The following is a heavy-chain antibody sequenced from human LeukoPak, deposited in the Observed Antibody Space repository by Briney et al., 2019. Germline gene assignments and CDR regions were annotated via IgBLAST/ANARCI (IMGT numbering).Heavy chain of an antibody. J-gene: IGHJ4*02. CDR1: GFTFSSSA. CDR3: AKAPRVGATTNFDY. V-gene: IGHV3-23*01. Sequence: PGGSLRLSCAASGFTFSSSAMSWVRQAPGKRLEWVSVITGSAGSTYYADSVKGRFTISRDNSKNTLYLQMNSLTADDTVIYYCAKAPRVGATTNFDYWGQGTLVTVSS. CDR2: ITGSAGST. D-gene: IGHD1-26*01.